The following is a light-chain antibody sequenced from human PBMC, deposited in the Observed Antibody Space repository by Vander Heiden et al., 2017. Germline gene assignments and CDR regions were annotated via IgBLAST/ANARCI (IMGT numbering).Light chain of an antibody. J-gene: IGLJ2*01. CDR1: SSNIGSNT. Sequence: QSVLTQPLSASGTPGQRVTISCSGSSSNIGSNTVNWYQQLPGTAPKLLIYSNNQRPSGVPDRFSGSISGLQSEAEDDYYCAAWDDSLNGVVFGGGTKLTVL. CDR2: SNN. CDR3: AAWDDSLNGVV. V-gene: IGLV1-44*01.